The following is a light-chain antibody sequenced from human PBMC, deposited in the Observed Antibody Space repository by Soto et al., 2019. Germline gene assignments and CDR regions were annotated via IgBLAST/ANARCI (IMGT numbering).Light chain of an antibody. J-gene: IGKJ1*01. Sequence: EIVLTQSPGFLSLSPGERATLSCRASQSVDSSFFAWYQQKPGQAPRLLIYGASKRATGIPERFSGSGSGTAFTLTISRLEPEDFAVYYCQQYVSSVTFGQGTKVEIK. CDR1: QSVDSSF. CDR2: GAS. CDR3: QQYVSSVT. V-gene: IGKV3-20*01.